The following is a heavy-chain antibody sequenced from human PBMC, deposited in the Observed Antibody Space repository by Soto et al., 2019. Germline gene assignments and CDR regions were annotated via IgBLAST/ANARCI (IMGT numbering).Heavy chain of an antibody. Sequence: EVQLLESGGGLVQPGGSLRLSCAASGFTFSSYVMSWVRQAPGKGLEWVSAISGSGSGTYYADSVKGRFTISRDNSKNTLYVQMNSLRAEDTAVYYCVKGRGGYDFDYWGQGTLVTVSS. CDR3: VKGRGGYDFDY. CDR1: GFTFSSYV. V-gene: IGHV3-23*01. CDR2: ISGSGSGT. D-gene: IGHD5-12*01. J-gene: IGHJ4*02.